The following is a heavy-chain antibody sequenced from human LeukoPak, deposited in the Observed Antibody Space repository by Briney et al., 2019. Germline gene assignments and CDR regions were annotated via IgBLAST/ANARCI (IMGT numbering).Heavy chain of an antibody. Sequence: GGSLRLSCAASGFIFSHYYMTWIRQAPGKGLEWVSYISDSGSYTKYADSVKGRFTISRDNAKKSMYLQMNSLRGEDTAVYYCVREDFRSSGMDVWGQGTTVTVSS. CDR1: GFIFSHYY. V-gene: IGHV3-11*06. CDR3: VREDFRSSGMDV. CDR2: ISDSGSYT. J-gene: IGHJ6*02. D-gene: IGHD3-3*01.